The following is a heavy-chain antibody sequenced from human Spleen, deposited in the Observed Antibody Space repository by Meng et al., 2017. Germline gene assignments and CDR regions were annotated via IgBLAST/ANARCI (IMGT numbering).Heavy chain of an antibody. D-gene: IGHD3-22*01. J-gene: IGHJ4*02. CDR3: ARDSHSSSWYFFDY. V-gene: IGHV1-2*06. Sequence: ASVKVSCKPSGYTFTAYWLHWVRQAPGQGLDWMGRIDPRSGDTQYAQKFQGRVTMTSDTSISTAYMELRRLRPDDTAVYFCARDSHSSSWYFFDYWGQGTLVTVSS. CDR1: GYTFTAYW. CDR2: IDPRSGDT.